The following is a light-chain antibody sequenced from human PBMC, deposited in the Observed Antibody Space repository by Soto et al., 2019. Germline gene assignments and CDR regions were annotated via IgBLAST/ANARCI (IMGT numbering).Light chain of an antibody. J-gene: IGLJ2*01. CDR1: SSDVGGYNY. V-gene: IGLV2-11*01. CDR3: CSYAGSYTFEVV. CDR2: DVS. Sequence: QSALTQPRSVSGSPGQSVTISCTGTSSDVGGYNYVSWYQQHPGKAPKLMIYDVSKRPSGVPDRFSGSKSGNTASLTISGLQAEDEADYDCCSYAGSYTFEVVFGGGTKLTVL.